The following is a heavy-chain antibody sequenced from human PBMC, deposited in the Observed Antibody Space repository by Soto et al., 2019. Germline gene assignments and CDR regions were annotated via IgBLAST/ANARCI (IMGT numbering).Heavy chain of an antibody. D-gene: IGHD5-12*01. CDR3: ARGRGGYFGYYYYMDV. CDR2: INHSGST. CDR1: GGSFSGYY. J-gene: IGHJ6*03. V-gene: IGHV4-34*01. Sequence: SETLSLTCAVYGGSFSGYYWSWIRQPPGKGLEWIGEINHSGSTNYNPSLKSRVTISVDTSKNQFSLKLSSVTAADTAVYYCARGRGGYFGYYYYMDVWGKGTTVTVSS.